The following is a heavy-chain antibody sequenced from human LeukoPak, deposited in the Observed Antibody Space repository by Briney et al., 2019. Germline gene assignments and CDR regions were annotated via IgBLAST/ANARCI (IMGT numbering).Heavy chain of an antibody. CDR3: VTDYDSSGLRFDY. Sequence: GGSLRLSCAASGLIFSNAWMSWVRQAPGKGLEWVGRIKRKVDGGTTDYAAPVKGRLSISRDDSGNMLYLEMHSLKTEDTALYYCVTDYDSSGLRFDYWGQGTVVTVSS. CDR2: IKRKVDGGTT. V-gene: IGHV3-15*01. J-gene: IGHJ4*02. CDR1: GLIFSNAW. D-gene: IGHD3-22*01.